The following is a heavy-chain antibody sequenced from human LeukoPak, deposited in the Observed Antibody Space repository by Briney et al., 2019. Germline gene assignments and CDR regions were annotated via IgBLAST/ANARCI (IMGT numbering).Heavy chain of an antibody. D-gene: IGHD6-19*01. Sequence: GPSVKVSCKTSGYTFSSYDINWVRQASGQGLEWMGWMNPNSGNTGYAEKFQGRVTMTRDTSINTAYMDLSSLESDDTAVYYCASGPRGSGWAHDAFDIWGQGTMVTVSS. V-gene: IGHV1-8*01. CDR2: MNPNSGNT. CDR1: GYTFSSYD. CDR3: ASGPRGSGWAHDAFDI. J-gene: IGHJ3*02.